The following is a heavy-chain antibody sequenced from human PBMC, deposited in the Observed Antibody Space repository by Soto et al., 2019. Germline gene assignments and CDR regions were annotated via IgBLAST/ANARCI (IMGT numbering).Heavy chain of an antibody. D-gene: IGHD2-2*01. V-gene: IGHV4-59*01. CDR3: ARGVAMLAP. J-gene: IGHJ5*02. CDR2: IYYSGST. CDR1: GDSISSYY. Sequence: SETLSLTCTVSGDSISSYYWSWIRQPPGKGLEWIGYIYYSGSTNYNPSLKSRVTISVDTPKNQFSLKLTSVTAADTAVYYCARGVAMLAPWAQGTLVPVSS.